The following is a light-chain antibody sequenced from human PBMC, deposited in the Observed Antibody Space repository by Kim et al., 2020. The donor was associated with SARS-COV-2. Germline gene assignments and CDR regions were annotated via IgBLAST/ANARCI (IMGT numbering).Light chain of an antibody. CDR3: LQHSTYPIT. Sequence: ASVGDGVTITCRESQDIRNDLGWYQQNPGRAPKRLIYGASSLQSGVPSRFSGSGSGTEFTLTISSVQPEDFATYFCLQHSTYPITFVQGTRLEIK. CDR2: GAS. J-gene: IGKJ5*01. V-gene: IGKV1-17*01. CDR1: QDIRND.